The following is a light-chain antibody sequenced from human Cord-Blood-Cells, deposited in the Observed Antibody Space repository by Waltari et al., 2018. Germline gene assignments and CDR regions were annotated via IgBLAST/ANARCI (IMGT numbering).Light chain of an antibody. V-gene: IGKV4-1*01. Sequence: DIVMTQSPDSLAVSLGERATINCKSSQSVLYSSNNKNDLAWYQQKPGQPPKLLIYWASTRESGVPDRVSGSVSGTDFTLTISSLQAEDVAVYYCQQYYSTPLTFGGGTKVEIK. J-gene: IGKJ4*01. CDR1: QSVLYSSNNKND. CDR3: QQYYSTPLT. CDR2: WAS.